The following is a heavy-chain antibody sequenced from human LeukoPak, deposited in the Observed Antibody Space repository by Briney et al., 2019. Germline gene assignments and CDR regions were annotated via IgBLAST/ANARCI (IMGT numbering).Heavy chain of an antibody. CDR3: ARGFGRFGELYDHSSHLMDA. J-gene: IGHJ6*02. Sequence: GCSLTLSCPPSGFTFSASSMNWLRQAPGKGLEWVSSISSSSHYIFYADSLKGRFTISTDNAKTSLYLQMNSLRAEDTAVYYCARGFGRFGELYDHSSHLMDAWGQGTTATVSS. V-gene: IGHV3-21*01. D-gene: IGHD3-10*01. CDR1: GFTFSASS. CDR2: ISSSSHYI.